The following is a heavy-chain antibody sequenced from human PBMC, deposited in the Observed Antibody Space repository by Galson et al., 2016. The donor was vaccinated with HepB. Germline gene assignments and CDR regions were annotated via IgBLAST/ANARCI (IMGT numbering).Heavy chain of an antibody. CDR1: GFTFNIYA. D-gene: IGHD5-12*01. CDR2: ISASGGST. V-gene: IGHV3-23*01. Sequence: SLRLSCAASGFTFNIYAMSWVRQAPGKGLEWVSGISASGGSTYYADSVKGRFTISSDNSKNTLYLQMNSLRAEDTAVYYCAKCAGYGQRVENDYWGQGTLVTVSA. CDR3: AKCAGYGQRVENDY. J-gene: IGHJ4*02.